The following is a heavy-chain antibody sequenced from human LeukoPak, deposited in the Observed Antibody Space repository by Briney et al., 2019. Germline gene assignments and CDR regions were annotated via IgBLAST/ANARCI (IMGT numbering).Heavy chain of an antibody. CDR2: INPNSGGT. CDR3: ARSTVVVVAGWVGDYYGMDV. V-gene: IGHV1-2*02. J-gene: IGHJ6*02. Sequence: GASVKVSCKASGYTFTGYYMHWVRQAPGQGLEWMGWINPNSGGTNYAQKFQGRVTMTRDTSISTAYMELSRLRSDDTAVYYCARSTVVVVAGWVGDYYGMDVWGQGTTVTVSS. D-gene: IGHD2-15*01. CDR1: GYTFTGYY.